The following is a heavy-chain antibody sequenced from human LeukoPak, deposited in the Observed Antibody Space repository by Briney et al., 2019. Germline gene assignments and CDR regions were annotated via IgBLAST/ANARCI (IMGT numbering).Heavy chain of an antibody. D-gene: IGHD3-22*01. CDR2: ISAYNGNT. J-gene: IGHJ3*02. CDR1: GYTFTSYG. Sequence: ASVKVSCKASGYTFTSYGISWVRQAPGQGLEWMGWISAYNGNTNYAQKLQGRVTMTTDTSTSTAYMELRSLRSDDTAVYYRAREGGPDYYDSSGYSSAFDIWGQGTMVTVSS. V-gene: IGHV1-18*01. CDR3: AREGGPDYYDSSGYSSAFDI.